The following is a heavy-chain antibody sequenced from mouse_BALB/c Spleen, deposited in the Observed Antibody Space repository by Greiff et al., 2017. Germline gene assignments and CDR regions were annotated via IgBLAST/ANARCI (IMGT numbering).Heavy chain of an antibody. V-gene: IGHV5-17*02. CDR2: ISSGSSTI. Sequence: EVQLQESGGGLVQPGGSRKLSCAASGFTFSSFGIHWVRQAPEKGLEWVAYISSGSSTIYYADTVKGRFTISRDNPKNTLFLQMTSLRSEDTAMYYCARDYGSTFDYWGQGTTLTVSS. D-gene: IGHD1-1*01. J-gene: IGHJ2*01. CDR3: ARDYGSTFDY. CDR1: GFTFSSFG.